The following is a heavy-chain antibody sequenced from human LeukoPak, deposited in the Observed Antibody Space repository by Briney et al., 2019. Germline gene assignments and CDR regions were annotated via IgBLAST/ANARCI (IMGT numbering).Heavy chain of an antibody. Sequence: MGIFYPGDSDNRYSPSFQGQVTISADKSISTAYLQWSSLNASDTAMYYCAREPYGSGSHFDYWGQGTLVTVSS. CDR2: FYPGDSDN. CDR3: AREPYGSGSHFDY. V-gene: IGHV5-51*01. D-gene: IGHD3-10*01. J-gene: IGHJ4*02.